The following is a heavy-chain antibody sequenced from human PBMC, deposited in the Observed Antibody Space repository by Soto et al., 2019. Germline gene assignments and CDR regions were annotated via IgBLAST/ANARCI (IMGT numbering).Heavy chain of an antibody. CDR3: ARGRRIMIFGVAQGFLFDS. J-gene: IGHJ5*01. CDR1: GGSISSYY. V-gene: IGHV4-4*07. D-gene: IGHD3-3*01. CDR2: IYTSGST. Sequence: ETLSLTCTVSGGSISSYYWSWIRQPAGKGLEWIGRIYTSGSTNYNPSLKSRVTMSVDTSKNQFSLKLSSVTTADTAVYYCARGRRIMIFGVAQGFLFDSWGQGCLVTVSS.